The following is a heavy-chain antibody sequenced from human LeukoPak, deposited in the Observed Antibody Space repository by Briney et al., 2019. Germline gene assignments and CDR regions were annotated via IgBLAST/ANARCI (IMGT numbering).Heavy chain of an antibody. V-gene: IGHV3-48*03. J-gene: IGHJ4*02. CDR2: ISSSGSTI. Sequence: PGGSLRLSCADSGFTFSSYEMNWVRQAPGKGVEGVSYISSSGSTIYYADSVKGGFTISRDKAKNSLYLQMNSLRAEDTAVYYCARDEGYDILTGYYSPHFHYWGQGTLVTVSS. CDR3: ARDEGYDILTGYYSPHFHY. CDR1: GFTFSSYE. D-gene: IGHD3-9*01.